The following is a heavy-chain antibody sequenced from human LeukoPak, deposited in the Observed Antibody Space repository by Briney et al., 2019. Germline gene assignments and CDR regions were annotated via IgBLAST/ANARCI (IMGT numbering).Heavy chain of an antibody. D-gene: IGHD6-13*01. Sequence: GGSLSLSCAASGFTFSSYSMNWVRQAPGKGLEWVSSISSSSSYIYYADSVKGRFTISRDNAKNSLYLQMNRLRAEDTAVYYCARGSIAAAGTGDYWGQGTLVTVSA. CDR2: ISSSSSYI. V-gene: IGHV3-21*01. CDR1: GFTFSSYS. CDR3: ARGSIAAAGTGDY. J-gene: IGHJ4*02.